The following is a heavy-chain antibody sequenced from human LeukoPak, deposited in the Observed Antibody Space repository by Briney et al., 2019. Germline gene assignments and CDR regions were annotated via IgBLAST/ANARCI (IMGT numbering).Heavy chain of an antibody. Sequence: ASVKVSRKASGYTFTVYYMHWVRQAPGQGLEWMGWINPNSGGTNYAQKFQGRVTMTRDTSTSTAYMELSRLRSDDTAVYYCARVKVGATIYYFDYWGQGTLVTVSS. CDR1: GYTFTVYY. CDR3: ARVKVGATIYYFDY. CDR2: INPNSGGT. V-gene: IGHV1-2*02. D-gene: IGHD1-26*01. J-gene: IGHJ4*02.